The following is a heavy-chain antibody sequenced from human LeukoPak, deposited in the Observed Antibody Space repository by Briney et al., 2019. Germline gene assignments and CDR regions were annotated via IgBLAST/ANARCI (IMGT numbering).Heavy chain of an antibody. CDR3: ARGAKYQPLLYGPYYYYYMDV. J-gene: IGHJ6*03. V-gene: IGHV4-61*02. D-gene: IGHD2-2*01. CDR2: IYTSGST. CDR1: GASISSGSYY. Sequence: SETLSLTCTVSGASISSGSYYWSWIRQPAGKGLEWIGRIYTSGSTNYNPSLKSRVTISVDTSKNQFSLKLSSVTAADTAVYYCARGAKYQPLLYGPYYYYYMDVWGKGTTVTVSS.